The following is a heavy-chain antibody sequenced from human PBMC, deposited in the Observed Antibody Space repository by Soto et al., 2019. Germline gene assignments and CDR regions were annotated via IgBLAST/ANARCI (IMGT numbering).Heavy chain of an antibody. D-gene: IGHD3-10*01. Sequence: ASVKVSCKASGYTFTSYEINWVRQATGQGLEWMGWMNPNSGNTGYAQKFQGRVTMTRNTSISTAYMELSSLRSEDTAVYYCAREATMVRGVIGGPPTDAFDIWGQGTMVTVSS. CDR3: AREATMVRGVIGGPPTDAFDI. V-gene: IGHV1-8*01. J-gene: IGHJ3*02. CDR1: GYTFTSYE. CDR2: MNPNSGNT.